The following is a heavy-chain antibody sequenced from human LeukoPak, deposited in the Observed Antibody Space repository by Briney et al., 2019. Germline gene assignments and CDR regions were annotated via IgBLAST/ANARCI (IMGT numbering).Heavy chain of an antibody. Sequence: SETLSLTCTVSGDSISSYYWSWIRQPPGEGLEWIGYIYDSGSTNYNPSLKSRVTISVDTSKNQFSLKVSSVTAADTAMYYCARDRFFGYWGQGTLVTVSS. D-gene: IGHD3-16*01. J-gene: IGHJ4*02. CDR1: GDSISSYY. CDR2: IYDSGST. CDR3: ARDRFFGY. V-gene: IGHV4-59*01.